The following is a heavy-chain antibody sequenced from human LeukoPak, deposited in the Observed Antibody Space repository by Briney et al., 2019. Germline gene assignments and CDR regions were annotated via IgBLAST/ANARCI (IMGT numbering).Heavy chain of an antibody. CDR3: VRGGGYYDSSGYHDAFDI. J-gene: IGHJ3*02. V-gene: IGHV3-20*04. CDR2: INWNGGST. Sequence: PGGSLRLSCAASGFTFDDYGMSWVPQAPGKRLEWVSGINWNGGSTGYADSVKGRFTISRDNAKNSLYLQMNSLRAEDTALYYCVRGGGYYDSSGYHDAFDIWGRGTMVTVSS. D-gene: IGHD3-22*01. CDR1: GFTFDDYG.